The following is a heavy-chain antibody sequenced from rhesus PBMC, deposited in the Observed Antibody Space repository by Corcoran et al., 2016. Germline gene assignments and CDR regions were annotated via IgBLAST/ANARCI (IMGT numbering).Heavy chain of an antibody. V-gene: IGHV4S10*01. CDR3: AREHSGYDY. Sequence: QVQLQESGPGVVKPSETLSLTCAVSGGSISDSYRWSWIRQPPGKGLEWIGYIYGSRTITNYNPSRKSRGTISRDTSKNQFSLKLSSVTAADTAVYYCAREHSGYDYWGQGVLVTVSS. CDR2: IYGSRTIT. CDR1: GGSISDSYR. J-gene: IGHJ4*01. D-gene: IGHD5-24*01.